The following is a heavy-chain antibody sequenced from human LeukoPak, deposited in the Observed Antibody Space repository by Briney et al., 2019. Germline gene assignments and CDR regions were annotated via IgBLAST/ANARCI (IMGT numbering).Heavy chain of an antibody. Sequence: GGSLRLSCAASGFTFSFYAMHWVREAPGKGLGWGTFIFSDGSQQFYADSVKGRFTVSRDNSRNTVCLQMSSLRAEDTAVYYCAGDPPGSGWLLDVWGQGTMVTVSS. J-gene: IGHJ6*02. CDR1: GFTFSFYA. D-gene: IGHD6-19*01. CDR2: IFSDGSQQ. CDR3: AGDPPGSGWLLDV. V-gene: IGHV3-33*01.